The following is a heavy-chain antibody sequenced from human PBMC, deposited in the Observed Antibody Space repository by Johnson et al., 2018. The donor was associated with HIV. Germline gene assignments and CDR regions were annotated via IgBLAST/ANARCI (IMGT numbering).Heavy chain of an antibody. D-gene: IGHD3-16*01. CDR1: GFTFSTYA. V-gene: IGHV3-30-3*01. CDR2: VSYDGGNK. CDR3: AKAKGDYPRAFDI. J-gene: IGHJ3*02. Sequence: QVQLVESGGGLVQPGGSLRLSCAASGFTFSTYAMHWVRQAPGKGLEWVAVVSYDGGNKYYADSVKGRFTISRDNSKNTLYLQMNSLRAEDTAVYYCAKAKGDYPRAFDIWGQGTMVTVSS.